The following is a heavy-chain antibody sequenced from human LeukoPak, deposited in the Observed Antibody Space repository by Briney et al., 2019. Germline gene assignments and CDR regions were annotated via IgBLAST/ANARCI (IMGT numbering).Heavy chain of an antibody. V-gene: IGHV4-4*07. Sequence: KPSETLSLTCTVSGYSISSGYYWSWIRQPAGKGLEWIGRIYTSGSTNYNPSLKSRVTMSVDTSKNQFSLKLSSVTAADTAVYYCARGRAPNLWGIYYYYMDVWGKGTTVTISS. J-gene: IGHJ6*03. CDR2: IYTSGST. D-gene: IGHD6-13*01. CDR1: GYSISSGYY. CDR3: ARGRAPNLWGIYYYYMDV.